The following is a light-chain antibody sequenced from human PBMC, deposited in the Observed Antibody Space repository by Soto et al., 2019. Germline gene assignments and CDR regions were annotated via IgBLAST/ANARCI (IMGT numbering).Light chain of an antibody. J-gene: IGKJ4*01. CDR3: QQYSDWPPEPT. V-gene: IGKV3D-15*01. CDR1: QSIRGN. Sequence: EIVMTQSPATLSVSPGERATLSCRASQSIRGNLAWYQQKPGRAPRLVIYAASIRATGIPARFSGGGSGTEINLTITSLQSEDFALYFCQQYSDWPPEPTFGGGTKVEMK. CDR2: AAS.